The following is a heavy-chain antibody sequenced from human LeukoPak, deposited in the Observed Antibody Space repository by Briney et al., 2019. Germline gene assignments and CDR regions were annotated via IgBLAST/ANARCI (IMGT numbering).Heavy chain of an antibody. CDR1: GYTFTGYY. V-gene: IGHV1-2*02. J-gene: IGHJ4*02. D-gene: IGHD1-1*01. CDR3: AREVQRGSVDY. CDR2: INPNSGGT. Sequence: ASVKVSCKASGYTFTGYYMHWVRQAPGQGLEWMGWINPNSGGTNYAQKFQGRVTITRNTSISTAYMELSSLRSEDTAVYYCAREVQRGSVDYWGQGTLVTVSS.